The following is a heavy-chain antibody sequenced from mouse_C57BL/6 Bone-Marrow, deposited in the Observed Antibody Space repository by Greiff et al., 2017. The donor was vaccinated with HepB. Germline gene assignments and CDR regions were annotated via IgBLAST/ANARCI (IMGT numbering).Heavy chain of an antibody. Sequence: VQVVESGGGLVKPGGSLKLSCAASGFTFSSYAMSWVRQTPEKRLEWVATISDGGSYTYYPDNVKGRFTISRDNAKNNLYLQMSHLKSEDTAMYYCAREYYYGSSAYWYFDVWGTGTTVTVSS. CDR2: ISDGGSYT. V-gene: IGHV5-4*01. CDR1: GFTFSSYA. CDR3: AREYYYGSSAYWYFDV. D-gene: IGHD1-1*01. J-gene: IGHJ1*03.